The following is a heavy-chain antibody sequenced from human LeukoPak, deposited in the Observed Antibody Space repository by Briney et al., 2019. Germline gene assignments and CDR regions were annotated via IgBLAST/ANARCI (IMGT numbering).Heavy chain of an antibody. V-gene: IGHV1-8*01. CDR2: MNPNSGNT. J-gene: IGHJ4*02. CDR3: AREGEGWFGELLYQD. CDR1: GYTFTSYD. D-gene: IGHD3-10*01. Sequence: ASVKVSCKASGYTFTSYDINWVRQATGQGLEWMGWMNPNSGNTGYAQKFQGRVTMTRNTSISTAYMELTSLRSEDTAVYYCAREGEGWFGELLYQDWGQGTLVTVSS.